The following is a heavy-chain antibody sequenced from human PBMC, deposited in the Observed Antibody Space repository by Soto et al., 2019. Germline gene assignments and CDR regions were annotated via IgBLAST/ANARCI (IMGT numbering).Heavy chain of an antibody. CDR2: IYPFYSDT. V-gene: IGHV5-51*01. J-gene: IGHJ5*02. Sequence: GESLKISCKGSGYSFTSYWICWVRQMPVKGLEFMGIIYPFYSDTRYSPSFQGHVTISSYNSISTSYLQLSSLKASDTAMYYCERAITSFAAKWFDPWGQGTLVTVSS. D-gene: IGHD3-3*01. CDR1: GYSFTSYW. CDR3: ERAITSFAAKWFDP.